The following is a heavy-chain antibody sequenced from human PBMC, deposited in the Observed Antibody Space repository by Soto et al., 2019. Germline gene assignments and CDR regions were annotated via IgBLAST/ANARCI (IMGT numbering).Heavy chain of an antibody. CDR1: GGTFSSYA. Sequence: GASVKVSCKASGGTFSSYAISWVRQAPGQGLEWMGGIIPIFGTANYAQKFQGRVTITADESTSTAYMELSSLMSEDTGVYYCARPKDYDDCLDYWGQGTLVTVSS. V-gene: IGHV1-69*13. CDR3: ARPKDYDDCLDY. J-gene: IGHJ4*02. CDR2: IIPIFGTA. D-gene: IGHD3-22*01.